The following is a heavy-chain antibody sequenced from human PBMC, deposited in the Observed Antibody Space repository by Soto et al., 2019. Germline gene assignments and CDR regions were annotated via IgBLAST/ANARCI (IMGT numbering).Heavy chain of an antibody. V-gene: IGHV4-61*08. Sequence: QVQLQESGPGLVTPSETLSLTCTVSGGTVSSGGYYWSWIRQPPGKGLEWIGYISSRGSANYNPSLKSRITISVDTSKNQFSLKLTSVTAADTAVYYCAMAGTYRYFDAWGQGTLVTVSS. D-gene: IGHD1-26*01. CDR1: GGTVSSGGYY. J-gene: IGHJ4*02. CDR2: ISSRGSA. CDR3: AMAGTYRYFDA.